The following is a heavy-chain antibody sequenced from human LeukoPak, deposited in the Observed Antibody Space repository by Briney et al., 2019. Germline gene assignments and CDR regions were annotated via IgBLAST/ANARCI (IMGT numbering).Heavy chain of an antibody. CDR1: GGTFSSYA. J-gene: IGHJ6*03. Sequence: SVKVSCKASGGTFSSYAISWVRQAPGQGLEWMGGIIPIFGTANYAQKLQGRVTITADESTSTVYMELSSLRSEDTAVYYCARDRGYSYAKKSSEYYYMDVWGRGTTVTISS. CDR3: ARDRGYSYAKKSSEYYYMDV. CDR2: IIPIFGTA. V-gene: IGHV1-69*13. D-gene: IGHD5-18*01.